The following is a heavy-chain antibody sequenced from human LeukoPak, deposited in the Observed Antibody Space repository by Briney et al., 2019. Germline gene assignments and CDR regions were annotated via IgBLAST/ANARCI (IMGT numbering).Heavy chain of an antibody. V-gene: IGHV3-21*01. CDR2: ISSSSSYI. CDR3: ARGTDYSNYVGDY. J-gene: IGHJ4*02. CDR1: GFTFSSYS. D-gene: IGHD4-11*01. Sequence: GRSLRLSCAASGFTFSSYSMNWVRQAPGKRLEWVSSISSSSSYIYYADSVKGRFTISRDNAKNSLYLQMNSLRAEDTAVYYCARGTDYSNYVGDYWGQGTLVTVSS.